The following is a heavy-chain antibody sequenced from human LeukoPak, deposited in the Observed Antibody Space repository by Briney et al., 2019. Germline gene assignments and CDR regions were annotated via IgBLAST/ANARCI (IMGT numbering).Heavy chain of an antibody. CDR3: ARFYMVRGKKFDY. CDR1: GFPFSSHG. Sequence: PGGSLRLSCAASGFPFSSHGMSWVRQAPGKGLEWVSGISPSGGITYYTDSVKGRFTISRDNSKNTVSLQMNSLRGEDTAVYYCARFYMVRGKKFDYWGQGTLVTVSS. D-gene: IGHD3-10*01. CDR2: ISPSGGIT. J-gene: IGHJ4*02. V-gene: IGHV3-23*01.